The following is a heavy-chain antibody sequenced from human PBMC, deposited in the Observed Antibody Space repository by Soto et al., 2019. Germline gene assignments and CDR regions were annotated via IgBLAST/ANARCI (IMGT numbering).Heavy chain of an antibody. V-gene: IGHV1-2*04. Sequence: ASVKVSCKASGYTFTGYYMHWVRQAPGQGLEWMGWINPNSGGTNYAQKFQGWVTMTRDTSISTAYMELSRLRSDDTAVYYCARLGPNSSGYYYDYWGQGTLVTVSS. CDR1: GYTFTGYY. CDR3: ARLGPNSSGYYYDY. D-gene: IGHD3-22*01. J-gene: IGHJ4*02. CDR2: INPNSGGT.